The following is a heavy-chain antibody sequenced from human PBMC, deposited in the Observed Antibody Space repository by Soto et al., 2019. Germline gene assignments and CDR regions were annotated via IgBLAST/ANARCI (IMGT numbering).Heavy chain of an antibody. CDR1: GGTFSSYA. D-gene: IGHD3-10*01. Sequence: SVKVSCKASGGTFSSYAISWVRQAPGEGLEWMGGIIPILDTANSAQRFRGRVTITADESTGTAYMELSSLRSEDTAVYFCAGGNFYGSGSYPPFTYWGQGSLVTVSS. J-gene: IGHJ4*02. CDR2: IIPILDTA. CDR3: AGGNFYGSGSYPPFTY. V-gene: IGHV1-69*13.